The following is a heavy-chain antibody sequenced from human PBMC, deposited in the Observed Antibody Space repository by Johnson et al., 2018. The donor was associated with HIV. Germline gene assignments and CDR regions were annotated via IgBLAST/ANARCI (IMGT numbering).Heavy chain of an antibody. V-gene: IGHV3-7*05. CDR2: IKQDGSSK. J-gene: IGHJ3*02. D-gene: IGHD3-22*01. Sequence: VQLVESGGGVVRPGGSLRLSCAASRLTFDNYWMNWVRQAPGKGLEWVASIKQDGSSKYYAASVKGRFSISRDNSKNTLYLQMNSLRAEDTAIYYCAKDLHYYDSSGFNDAFDIWGQGTMVAVSS. CDR3: AKDLHYYDSSGFNDAFDI. CDR1: RLTFDNYW.